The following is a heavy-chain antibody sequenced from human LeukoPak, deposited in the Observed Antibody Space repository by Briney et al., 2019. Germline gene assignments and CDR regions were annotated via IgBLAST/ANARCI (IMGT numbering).Heavy chain of an antibody. D-gene: IGHD2-8*01. J-gene: IGHJ4*02. CDR1: GGSISTSTYY. V-gene: IGHV4-39*02. CDR2: IHYSGTT. CDR3: ARDRLGYCTNGVCYPYYFDY. Sequence: SETLSLSCTVSGGSISTSTYYWGWLRQPPGKGLEWIGSIHYSGTTYNNPSLKSRATISVDTSKNQFSLNLRSVSAAATAEYYCARDRLGYCTNGVCYPYYFDYWGQGTLVTVSS.